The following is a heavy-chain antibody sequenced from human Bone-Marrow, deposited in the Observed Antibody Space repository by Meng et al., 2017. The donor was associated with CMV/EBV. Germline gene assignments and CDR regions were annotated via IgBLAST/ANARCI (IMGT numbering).Heavy chain of an antibody. J-gene: IGHJ4*02. CDR3: ATDPYTIAEGDY. CDR1: GFTFDDYG. CDR2: ISGSGGST. Sequence: GGSLRLSCAASGFTFDDYGMSWVRQAPGKGLEWVSTISGSGGSTYYVDSVKGRFTISRDNAKDSLYLQMNSLRAEDTALYYCATDPYTIAEGDYWGQGTLVTVSS. V-gene: IGHV3-20*04. D-gene: IGHD3-9*01.